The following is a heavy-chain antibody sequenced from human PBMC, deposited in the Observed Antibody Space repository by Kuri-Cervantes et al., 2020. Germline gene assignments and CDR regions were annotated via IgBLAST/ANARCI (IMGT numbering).Heavy chain of an antibody. CDR2: ISPYNGNT. J-gene: IGHJ6*02. V-gene: IGHV1-18*04. CDR1: DYTFTNYG. Sequence: ASVKVSCKASDYTFTNYGVTWVRQAPGQGLEWMGWISPYNGNTNYAQKLQGRVTMTTDTSTRTANMELRGLRFDDTAVYYCARGADIVVVPATPDYYYYGLDVWGQGTTVTVSS. D-gene: IGHD2-2*01. CDR3: ARGADIVVVPATPDYYYYGLDV.